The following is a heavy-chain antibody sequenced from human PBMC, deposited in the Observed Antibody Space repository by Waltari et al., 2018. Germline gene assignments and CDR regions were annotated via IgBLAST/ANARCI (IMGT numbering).Heavy chain of an antibody. CDR3: ARKRITIFGVGKATKGWFDP. J-gene: IGHJ5*02. CDR2: INHSGST. V-gene: IGHV4-34*01. D-gene: IGHD3-3*01. Sequence: QVQLQQWGAGLLKPSETLSLTCAVYGGSFSGYYWSWIRQPPGKGLEWIGEINHSGSTNYNPSLKSRVTISVDTSKNQFSLKLSSVTAADTAVYYCARKRITIFGVGKATKGWFDPWGQGTLVTVSS. CDR1: GGSFSGYY.